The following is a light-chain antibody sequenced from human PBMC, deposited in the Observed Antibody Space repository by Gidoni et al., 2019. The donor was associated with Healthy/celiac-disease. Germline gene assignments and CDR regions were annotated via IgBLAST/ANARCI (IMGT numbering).Light chain of an antibody. Sequence: DSQMPQSPSALSASVGDRVTITCRASQSISSYLHLYQQKPGKAPKLLIYAASSLQSGVPSRFSGSGSVTDFTLTISSLQPEDFATYYCQQSYSTPRTFGQWTKLEIK. CDR1: QSISSY. CDR2: AAS. V-gene: IGKV1-39*01. CDR3: QQSYSTPRT. J-gene: IGKJ2*01.